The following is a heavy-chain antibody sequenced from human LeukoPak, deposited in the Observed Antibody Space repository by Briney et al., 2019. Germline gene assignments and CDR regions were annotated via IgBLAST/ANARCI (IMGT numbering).Heavy chain of an antibody. CDR3: ARDEGYGSGSFDI. D-gene: IGHD3-10*01. CDR1: GFTFTHYG. J-gene: IGHJ3*02. V-gene: IGHV3-30*02. Sequence: PGGSLRLSCVTSGFTFTHYGMHWVRQAPGKGLEWVAFIRHDDRGKYYADSVKGRFIISRDTSKNTLFLQMNSLRVEDTAVYYCARDEGYGSGSFDIWGQGRMVTVSS. CDR2: IRHDDRGK.